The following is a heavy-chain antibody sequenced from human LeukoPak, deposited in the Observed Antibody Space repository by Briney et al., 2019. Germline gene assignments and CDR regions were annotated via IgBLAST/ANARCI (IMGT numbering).Heavy chain of an antibody. CDR1: GFTFRSYA. CDR3: ARASGKYSSGQGDY. V-gene: IGHV3-30-3*01. J-gene: IGHJ4*02. CDR2: ISYDGSNK. D-gene: IGHD6-19*01. Sequence: QPGGSLRLSCAASGFTFRSYAMNWVRQAPGKGLEWVAVISYDGSNKYYADSVKGRFTISRDNSKNTLYLQMNSLRAEDTAVYYCARASGKYSSGQGDYWGQGTLVTVSS.